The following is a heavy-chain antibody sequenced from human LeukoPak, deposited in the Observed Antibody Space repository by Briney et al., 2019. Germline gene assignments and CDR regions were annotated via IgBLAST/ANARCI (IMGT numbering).Heavy chain of an antibody. D-gene: IGHD3-16*01. CDR2: IYYSGST. J-gene: IGHJ5*02. V-gene: IGHV4-39*01. CDR3: ARSFHSMIWFDP. Sequence: SETLSLTCTVSGGSISSSSYYWGWIRQPPGKGLEWIGSIYYSGSTYYNPSLKSRVTISVDTSKNQFSLKLSSVTAADTAVYYCARSFHSMIWFDPWGQGTLVTVSS. CDR1: GGSISSSSYY.